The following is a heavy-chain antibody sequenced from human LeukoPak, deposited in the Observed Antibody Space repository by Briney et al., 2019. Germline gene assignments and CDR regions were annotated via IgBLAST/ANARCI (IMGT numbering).Heavy chain of an antibody. CDR1: GFTFSNYW. D-gene: IGHD2-2*01. V-gene: IGHV3-7*01. CDR3: ATYSSSNGREFQY. CDR2: IQQHGSGT. J-gene: IGHJ1*01. Sequence: GGSLRLSCEGSGFTFSNYWMSWVRQAPGKGLEWVANIQQHGSGTYYGDSVKGRFTISRDNAKNSLYLQMNSLRAEDTAVYYCATYSSSNGREFQYWGQGTLVTVSS.